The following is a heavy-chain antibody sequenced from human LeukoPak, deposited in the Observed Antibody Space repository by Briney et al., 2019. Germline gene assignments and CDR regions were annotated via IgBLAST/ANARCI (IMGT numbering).Heavy chain of an antibody. D-gene: IGHD2-2*01. Sequence: PGGSLRLSCAASGFTFSSYGMHWVRHAPGKGREWVAVIWYDGSNKYYADSVKGRFTISRDNSKNTLYLQMNSLRAEDTAVYYCAKGGCCSSTSCSPHAFDIWGQGTMVTVSS. CDR1: GFTFSSYG. J-gene: IGHJ3*02. CDR3: AKGGCCSSTSCSPHAFDI. V-gene: IGHV3-33*06. CDR2: IWYDGSNK.